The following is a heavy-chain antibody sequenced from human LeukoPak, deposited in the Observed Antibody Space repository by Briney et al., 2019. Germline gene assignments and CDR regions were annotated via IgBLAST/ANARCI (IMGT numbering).Heavy chain of an antibody. Sequence: SGGSLRLSCAASGFTFSSYAMSWVRQTPGKGLEWVSAISGSGGSTYYADSVKGRFTISRDNNKNSLYLQMNGLRTDDTGLYYCVKGRRRGYAYGTLESWGQGTLVTVSS. CDR3: VKGRRRGYAYGTLES. CDR1: GFTFSSYA. CDR2: ISGSGGST. J-gene: IGHJ4*02. D-gene: IGHD5-18*01. V-gene: IGHV3-23*01.